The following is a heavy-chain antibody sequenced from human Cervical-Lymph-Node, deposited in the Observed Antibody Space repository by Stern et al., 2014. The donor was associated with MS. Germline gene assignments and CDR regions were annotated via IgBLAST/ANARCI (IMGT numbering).Heavy chain of an antibody. Sequence: VQLVQSGPGLVKPSQTLSLTCTVSGVSISSADYSWNWIRQPAGKGLGWIGRIYSSGSTNYNPSLKSRVTISEDTSTQPFSLKVSSVTAADTALYYCARERRVSGGGNYFDYWGQGTLVTVSS. CDR2: IYSSGST. V-gene: IGHV4-61*02. D-gene: IGHD3-10*01. CDR3: ARERRVSGGGNYFDY. J-gene: IGHJ4*02. CDR1: GVSISSADYS.